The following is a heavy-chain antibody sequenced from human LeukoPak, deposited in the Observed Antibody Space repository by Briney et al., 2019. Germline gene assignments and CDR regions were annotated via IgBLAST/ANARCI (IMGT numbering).Heavy chain of an antibody. Sequence: SETLSLTCTVSCGSISSGGYYWSWIRQHPGKGLEWIGYIYYSGSTYYNPSLKSRVTISVDTSKNQFSLKLSSVTAADTAVYYCARGVTGTFDYWGQGTPVTVSS. V-gene: IGHV4-31*03. J-gene: IGHJ4*02. D-gene: IGHD1-7*01. CDR1: CGSISSGGYY. CDR2: IYYSGST. CDR3: ARGVTGTFDY.